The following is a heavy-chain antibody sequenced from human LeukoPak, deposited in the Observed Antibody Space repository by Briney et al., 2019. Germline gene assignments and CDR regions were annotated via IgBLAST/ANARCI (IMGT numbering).Heavy chain of an antibody. Sequence: GGSLRLSCAASGFTFSSYNMNWVRQAPEKGLEWVSSISSSSSYIYYADSVKGRFTISRNNAKNSLYLQMNNLRAEDTAVYYCARLVRGVIVRIDYWGQGTLVTVSS. CDR2: ISSSSSYI. CDR3: ARLVRGVIVRIDY. CDR1: GFTFSSYN. D-gene: IGHD3-10*01. J-gene: IGHJ4*02. V-gene: IGHV3-21*01.